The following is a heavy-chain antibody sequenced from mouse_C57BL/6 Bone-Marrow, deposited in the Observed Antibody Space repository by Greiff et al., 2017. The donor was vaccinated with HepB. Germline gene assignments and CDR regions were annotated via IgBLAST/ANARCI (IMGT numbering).Heavy chain of an antibody. CDR2: ISSGSSTI. D-gene: IGHD1-1*01. J-gene: IGHJ4*01. CDR3: SMHYCCSSYAMDY. CDR1: GFTFSDYG. Sequence: EVMLVESGGGLVKPGGSLKLSCAASGFTFSDYGMHWVRQAPEKGLEWVAYISSGSSTIYYADTVKGRLTISRDNAKNTLFLQITSLRSKDTAMYYCSMHYCCSSYAMDYWGQGTSVTVSS. V-gene: IGHV5-17*01.